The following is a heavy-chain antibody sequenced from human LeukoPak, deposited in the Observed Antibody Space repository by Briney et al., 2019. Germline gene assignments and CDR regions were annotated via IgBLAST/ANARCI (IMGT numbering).Heavy chain of an antibody. J-gene: IGHJ6*02. CDR1: GFTFSSYA. CDR2: ISGSGGST. Sequence: GGSLRLSCAASGFTFSSYAMSWVRQAPGKGLEWVSAISGSGGSTYYADSVKGRFTISRDNSKNTLYLQMNSLRAEDTAVYYCARERYSTGWYGGDYYYSYAMDVWGQGTSVTVSS. D-gene: IGHD6-19*01. CDR3: ARERYSTGWYGGDYYYSYAMDV. V-gene: IGHV3-23*01.